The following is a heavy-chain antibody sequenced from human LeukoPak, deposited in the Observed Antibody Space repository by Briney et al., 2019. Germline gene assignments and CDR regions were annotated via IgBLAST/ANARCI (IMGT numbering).Heavy chain of an antibody. J-gene: IGHJ6*03. V-gene: IGHV4-59*01. D-gene: IGHD6-13*01. CDR1: GGSINSYY. CDR3: ARRAAAVGTYYMDV. CDR2: TYYSGGT. Sequence: MPSETLSLTCTVSGGSINSYYWNWLRQPPGKGLEWIGYTYYSGGTNYNPSLKSRVTIAVETSKNQFSLKLSSVTAADTAVYYCARRAAAVGTYYMDVWGKGTTVTASS.